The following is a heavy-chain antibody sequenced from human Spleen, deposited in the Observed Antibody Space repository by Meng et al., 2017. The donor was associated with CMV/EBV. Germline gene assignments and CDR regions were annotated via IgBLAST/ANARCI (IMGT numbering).Heavy chain of an antibody. D-gene: IGHD6-19*01. Sequence: MNWVRQAPGKGLEWVSVIYTGGSTDYADSVKGRFTISRDNSKNMLYLHMNSLRPEDTAVYYCARSFSSGWYVSGGNWFDPWGQGTLVTVSS. CDR2: IYTGGST. V-gene: IGHV3-53*01. J-gene: IGHJ5*02. CDR3: ARSFSSGWYVSGGNWFDP.